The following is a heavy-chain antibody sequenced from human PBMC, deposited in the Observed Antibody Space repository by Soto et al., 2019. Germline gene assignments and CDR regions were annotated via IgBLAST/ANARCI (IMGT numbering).Heavy chain of an antibody. CDR1: GGTFSSYA. J-gene: IGHJ5*02. CDR3: ARHSSSRTNWFDP. CDR2: IIPIFGTA. Sequence: GASVKVSCKTSGGTFSSYAISWVRQAPGQGLEWMGGIIPIFGTANYAQKFQGRVTITADESTSTAYMELSSLRSEDPAVYYCARHSSSRTNWFDPWGQGTLVTVSS. V-gene: IGHV1-69*13. D-gene: IGHD6-13*01.